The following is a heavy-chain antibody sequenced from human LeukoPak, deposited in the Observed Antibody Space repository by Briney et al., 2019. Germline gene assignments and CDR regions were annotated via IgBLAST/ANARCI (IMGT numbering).Heavy chain of an antibody. V-gene: IGHV3-30-3*01. Sequence: GGSLRLSCAASGFTFRTYAIHWVRQAPGKGLEWVAVISYDGSNKYYADSVKGRFTISRDNSKNTLYLQMNSLRAEDTAVYYCARDRYPVIAVAGTLDYWGQGTLVTVSS. CDR1: GFTFRTYA. J-gene: IGHJ4*02. CDR3: ARDRYPVIAVAGTLDY. CDR2: ISYDGSNK. D-gene: IGHD6-19*01.